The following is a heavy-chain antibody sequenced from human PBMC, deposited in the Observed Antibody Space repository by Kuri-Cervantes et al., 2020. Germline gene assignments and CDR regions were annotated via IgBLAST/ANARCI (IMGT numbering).Heavy chain of an antibody. J-gene: IGHJ4*02. V-gene: IGHV4-59*01. CDR1: GGSISSYY. Sequence: SETLSLTCTVSGGSISSYYWSWIRQPPGKGLEWIGYIYYSGSTNYNPSLKSRVTISVDTSKNQFSLKLSSVTAADTAVYYCVRVEGYYGSGSPSLLHFDYWGQGTLVTVSS. D-gene: IGHD3-10*01. CDR2: IYYSGST. CDR3: VRVEGYYGSGSPSLLHFDY.